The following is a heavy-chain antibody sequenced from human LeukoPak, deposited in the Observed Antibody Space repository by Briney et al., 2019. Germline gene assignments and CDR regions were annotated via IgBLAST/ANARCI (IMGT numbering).Heavy chain of an antibody. J-gene: IGHJ4*02. V-gene: IGHV4-34*01. CDR1: GGSFSGYY. Sequence: SETLSLTCAVYGGSFSGYYWSWLRQPPGKGLEWIGEINHSGSTNYNPSLKSRVTISVDTSKNQFSLKLSSVTAADTAVYYCARAWLVRGFDYWGQGTLVTVSS. D-gene: IGHD6-19*01. CDR2: INHSGST. CDR3: ARAWLVRGFDY.